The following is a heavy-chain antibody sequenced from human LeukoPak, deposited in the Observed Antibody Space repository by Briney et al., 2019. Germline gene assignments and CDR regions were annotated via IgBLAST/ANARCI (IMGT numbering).Heavy chain of an antibody. CDR1: GFTFSSYS. Sequence: GGSLRLSCAASGFTFSSYSMYWVRQAPGKGLEWVSSISSSSSYIYYADSVKGRFTISRDNAKNSLYLQMNSLRAEDTAVYYCARATRPDFWSGYYTHDAFDIWGQGTMVTVSS. CDR2: ISSSSSYI. D-gene: IGHD3-3*01. CDR3: ARATRPDFWSGYYTHDAFDI. V-gene: IGHV3-21*01. J-gene: IGHJ3*02.